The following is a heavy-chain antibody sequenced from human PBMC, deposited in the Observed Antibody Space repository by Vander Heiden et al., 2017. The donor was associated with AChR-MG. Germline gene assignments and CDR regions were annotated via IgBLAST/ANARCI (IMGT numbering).Heavy chain of an antibody. D-gene: IGHD6-19*01. CDR1: GFTFSSYS. Sequence: EVQLVESGGGLVKPGGSLRLSCAASGFTFSSYSMNWVRQAPGKGLGWVSSISSSSSYIYYADSVKGRFTISRDNAKNSLYLQMNSLRAEDTAVYYCARTQWRESAFDIWGQGTMVTVSS. CDR3: ARTQWRESAFDI. J-gene: IGHJ3*02. V-gene: IGHV3-21*01. CDR2: ISSSSSYI.